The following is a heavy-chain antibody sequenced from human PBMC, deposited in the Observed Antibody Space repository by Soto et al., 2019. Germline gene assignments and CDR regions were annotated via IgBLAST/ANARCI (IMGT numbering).Heavy chain of an antibody. D-gene: IGHD3-10*01. CDR3: ARVEAPFGESLH. V-gene: IGHV1-18*01. J-gene: IGHJ4*02. CDR2: ISPDDGNT. CDR1: GYTFISYT. Sequence: ASVNVSFKTSGYTFISYTIAWVRQAPGQGLEWLGWISPDDGNTEYEQKFQGRVTMAADTLTNNAYMELRSLKYDDTAVYYCARVEAPFGESLHWGQGTPVTVSS.